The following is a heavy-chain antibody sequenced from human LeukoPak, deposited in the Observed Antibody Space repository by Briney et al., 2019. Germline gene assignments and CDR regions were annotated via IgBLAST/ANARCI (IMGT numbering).Heavy chain of an antibody. D-gene: IGHD3-3*01. CDR2: IIPIFGTA. V-gene: IGHV1-69*13. CDR1: GGTFSSYA. CDR3: ARENNPVTIFGVVRNYYFDY. Sequence: SVKVSCKASGGTFSSYAISWVRQAPGQGLEWMGGIIPIFGTANYAQKFQGRVTITADESTSTAYMELSSLRSEDTAVYYCARENNPVTIFGVVRNYYFDYWGQGTLVTVSS. J-gene: IGHJ4*02.